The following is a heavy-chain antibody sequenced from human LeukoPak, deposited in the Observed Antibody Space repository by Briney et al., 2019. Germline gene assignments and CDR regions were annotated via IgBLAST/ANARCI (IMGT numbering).Heavy chain of an antibody. J-gene: IGHJ4*02. CDR2: IYPRGST. Sequence: TSETLSLTCTVSGGSMSSFYWSWIRQPPGKGLEWIGYIYPRGSTYYNPSLKSRVILSLDKSANQFSLNLSSVTAADTAVYYCARFSPRAMGNYLDFWGQGTLVTVSS. D-gene: IGHD7-27*01. CDR3: ARFSPRAMGNYLDF. CDR1: GGSMSSFY. V-gene: IGHV4-4*09.